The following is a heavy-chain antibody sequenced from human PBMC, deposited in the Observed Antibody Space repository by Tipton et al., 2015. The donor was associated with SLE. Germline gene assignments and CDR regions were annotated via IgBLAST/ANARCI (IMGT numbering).Heavy chain of an antibody. D-gene: IGHD3-10*01. CDR3: ASETYYYGSGTRAFDI. CDR1: GGSISSYY. Sequence: TLPLTCTVSGGSISSYYWSWFRQPPGKGLEWIGYIFYSGSTNYNPSLKSRVTISVDTSKNQFSLKLSSVTAADTAVYYCASETYYYGSGTRAFDIWGQGTMVTVSS. V-gene: IGHV4-59*01. J-gene: IGHJ3*02. CDR2: IFYSGST.